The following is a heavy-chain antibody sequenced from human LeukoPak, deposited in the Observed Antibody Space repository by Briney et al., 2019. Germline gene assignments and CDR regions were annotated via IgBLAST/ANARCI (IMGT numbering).Heavy chain of an antibody. J-gene: IGHJ4*02. CDR3: AKAGYSSGWRNFDY. CDR2: ISISSTYI. Sequence: GGSLRLSCAASGFTFSNYNMNWVRQAPGKGLEWVSVISISSTYIYYADSVKGRFTISRDNAKNTLYLQTNSLRAEDTAVFYCAKAGYSSGWRNFDYWGQGTLVTVSS. CDR1: GFTFSNYN. D-gene: IGHD6-19*01. V-gene: IGHV3-21*01.